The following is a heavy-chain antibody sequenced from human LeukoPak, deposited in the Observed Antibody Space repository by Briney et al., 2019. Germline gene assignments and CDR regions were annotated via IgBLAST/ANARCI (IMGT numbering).Heavy chain of an antibody. D-gene: IGHD3-9*01. CDR3: ARIPVYYDILTGYSP. V-gene: IGHV4-59*01. CDR2: IYYSGST. J-gene: IGHJ5*02. CDR1: GGSISSYY. Sequence: SETLSLTCTVSGGSISSYYWSWIRQPPGKGLEWIGYIYYSGSTNYNPSLKSRVTISVDTSKNQFSLKLSSVTAADTAVYYCARIPVYYDILTGYSPWGQGTLVTVSS.